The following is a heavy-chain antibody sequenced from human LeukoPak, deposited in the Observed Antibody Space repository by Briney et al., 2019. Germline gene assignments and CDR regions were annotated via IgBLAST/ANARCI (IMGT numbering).Heavy chain of an antibody. CDR2: IDYSGST. V-gene: IGHV4-31*03. CDR1: GGSISSGGYY. Sequence: PSETLSLTCTVSGGSISSGGYYWSWIRQHPGKGLEWIGYIDYSGSTYYNPSLKSRVTISVDTSKNQFSLKLSSVTAADTAVYYCGRQGGTGWFDPWGQGTLVTVSS. J-gene: IGHJ5*02. D-gene: IGHD1-1*01. CDR3: GRQGGTGWFDP.